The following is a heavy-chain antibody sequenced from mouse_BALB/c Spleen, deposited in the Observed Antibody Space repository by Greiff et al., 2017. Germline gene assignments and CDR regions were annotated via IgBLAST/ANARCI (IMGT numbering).Heavy chain of an antibody. Sequence: EVQLMESGGDLVKPGGSLKLSCAASGFTFSSYGMSWVRQTPDKRLEWVATISSGGSYTYYPDSVKGRFTISRDNAKNTLYLQMSSLKSEDTAMYYCARQSSLYYFDYWGQGTTLTVSS. J-gene: IGHJ2*01. CDR1: GFTFSSYG. CDR3: ARQSSLYYFDY. D-gene: IGHD1-1*01. V-gene: IGHV5-6*01. CDR2: ISSGGSYT.